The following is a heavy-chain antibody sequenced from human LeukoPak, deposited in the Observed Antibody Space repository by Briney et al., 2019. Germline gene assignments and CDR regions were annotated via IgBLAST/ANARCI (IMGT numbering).Heavy chain of an antibody. Sequence: GGSLRLSCAASGFTFSSHEMNWVRQAPGKGLEWISYISSGGSTKYYADSVKDRFTISRDNAKNSLYLQLTNARAEDTGLYYCARFYGSSLYYYYSMDVWGKGTTVSVSS. CDR3: ARFYGSSLYYYYSMDV. CDR2: ISSGGSTK. V-gene: IGHV3-48*03. J-gene: IGHJ6*03. CDR1: GFTFSSHE. D-gene: IGHD6-13*01.